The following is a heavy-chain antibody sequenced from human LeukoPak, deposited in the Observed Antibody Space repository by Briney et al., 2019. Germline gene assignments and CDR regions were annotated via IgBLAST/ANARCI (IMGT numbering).Heavy chain of an antibody. J-gene: IGHJ5*02. Sequence: ASVKVSCKASGGTFSNYGITWVRQAPGQGLEWMGGIIPIFGTANYAQKFQGRVTITADESTSTAYMELSNLRSEDTAVYYCERGRDWFDPWGQGTLVTVSS. CDR3: ERGRDWFDP. V-gene: IGHV1-69*13. CDR2: IIPIFGTA. D-gene: IGHD3-10*01. CDR1: GGTFSNYG.